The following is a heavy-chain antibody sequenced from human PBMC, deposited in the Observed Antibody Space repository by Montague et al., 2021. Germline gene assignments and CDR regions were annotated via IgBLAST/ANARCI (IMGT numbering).Heavy chain of an antibody. V-gene: IGHV4-39*01. CDR3: AKHVIGNYGMDV. CDR1: GGSISSSSYY. Sequence: SETLSLTCTVSGGSISSSSYYWGWIRHPPGKGLEWYGSIYYSRSTYYNPCLKIRVTMSVDTSKNKFSLKLSSVTAADTAVYYCAKHVIGNYGMDVWGQGTTVTVSS. J-gene: IGHJ6*02. CDR2: IYYSRST. D-gene: IGHD3-16*02.